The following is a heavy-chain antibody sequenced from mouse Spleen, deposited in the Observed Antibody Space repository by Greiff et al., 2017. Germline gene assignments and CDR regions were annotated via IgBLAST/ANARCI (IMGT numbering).Heavy chain of an antibody. Sequence: EVKLEESGGGLVKPGGSLKLSCAASGFTFSSYAMSWVRQTPEKRLEWVATISSGGSYTYYPDSVKGRFTISRDNAKNTLYLQMSSLRSEDTAMYYCARRGYGAMDYWGQGTSVTVSS. J-gene: IGHJ4*01. CDR1: GFTFSSYA. CDR3: ARRGYGAMDY. D-gene: IGHD3-1*01. CDR2: ISSGGSYT. V-gene: IGHV5-9-1*01.